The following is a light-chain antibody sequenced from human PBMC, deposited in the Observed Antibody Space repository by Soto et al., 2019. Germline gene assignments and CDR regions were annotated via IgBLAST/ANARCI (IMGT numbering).Light chain of an antibody. CDR2: KAS. CDR3: QHYNSYSEA. J-gene: IGKJ1*01. CDR1: QSISSY. V-gene: IGKV1-5*03. Sequence: DIQMTQSPSSLSASVGDRVTITWLASQSISSYLHWYQQKPGKAPKLLIYKASTLKSGVPSRFSGSGSGTEFTLTISSLQPDDFATYYCQHYNSYSEAFGQGTKVDIK.